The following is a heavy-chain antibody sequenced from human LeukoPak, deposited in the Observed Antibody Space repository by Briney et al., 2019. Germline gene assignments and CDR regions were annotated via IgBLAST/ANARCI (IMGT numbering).Heavy chain of an antibody. Sequence: PSETLSLTCTVSGGSIISHYWSWIRQPPGKGLEWIGYISYAGSTNYTPSLKSRVTISVDTSKNQFSLTLSSVTAADTAVYYCARRSDYYDSTGYYYFDYWGQGTLVSVSS. V-gene: IGHV4-59*08. J-gene: IGHJ4*02. CDR2: ISYAGST. CDR1: GGSIISHY. D-gene: IGHD3-22*01. CDR3: ARRSDYYDSTGYYYFDY.